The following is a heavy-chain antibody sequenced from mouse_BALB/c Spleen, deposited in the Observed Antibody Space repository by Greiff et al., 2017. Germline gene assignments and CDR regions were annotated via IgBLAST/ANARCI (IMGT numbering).Heavy chain of an antibody. J-gene: IGHJ4*01. CDR3: AKGYDYYDDTMDY. D-gene: IGHD2-4*01. V-gene: IGHV1S34*01. CDR1: GYSFTGYY. CDR2: ISCYNGAT. Sequence: LVKTGASVKISCKASGYSFTGYYMHWVKQSHGKSLEWIGYISCYNGATSYNQKFKGKATFTVDTSSSTAYMQFNSLTSEDSAVYYCAKGYDYYDDTMDYWGQGTSVTVSS.